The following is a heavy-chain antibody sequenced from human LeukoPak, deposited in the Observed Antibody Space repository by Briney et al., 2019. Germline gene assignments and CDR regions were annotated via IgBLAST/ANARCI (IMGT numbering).Heavy chain of an antibody. CDR2: ISDDGRSK. D-gene: IGHD4-17*01. V-gene: IGHV3-30*18. CDR1: GFSFISYG. CDR3: AKRPSDYGDYVSYFDF. J-gene: IGHJ4*02. Sequence: GGSLRLSCAASGFSFISYGMHWVRQAPGKGLEWVGVISDDGRSKDYADSVKGQFTISRDNSKDALYLQMNGLRDEDTAVYYCAKRPSDYGDYVSYFDFWGQGTLVTVSS.